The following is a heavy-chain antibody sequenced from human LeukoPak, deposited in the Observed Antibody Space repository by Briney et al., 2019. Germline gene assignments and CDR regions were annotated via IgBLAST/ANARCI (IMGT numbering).Heavy chain of an antibody. J-gene: IGHJ4*02. CDR2: ISDGGSTT. D-gene: IGHD3-22*01. CDR3: SRSAYYDGSGNYYDY. V-gene: IGHV3-74*01. CDR1: GFTFSSYW. Sequence: GSLRLSCAASGFTFSSYWMHWVRQAPGKGLVWVSRISDGGSTTTYADSVKGRFTISRDNAKNTLYLQVNGLRAEDTAVYYCSRSAYYDGSGNYYDYWGQGTLVTVSS.